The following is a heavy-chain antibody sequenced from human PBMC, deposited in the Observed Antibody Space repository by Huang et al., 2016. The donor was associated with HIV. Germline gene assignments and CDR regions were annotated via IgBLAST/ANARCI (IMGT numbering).Heavy chain of an antibody. CDR3: ARENNYYDSSGCWISDAFDI. J-gene: IGHJ3*02. CDR2: INTYTGNP. D-gene: IGHD3-22*01. Sequence: QVQLVQSGSELKKPGASVKVSCKASGYTFRSYAMNWVRQAPGPGLEWMGWINTYTGNPTYAQGFTGRFVFSLDTSVSTAYLQISSLKAEDTAVYYGARENNYYDSSGCWISDAFDIWGQGTMVTVSS. CDR1: GYTFRSYA. V-gene: IGHV7-4-1*02.